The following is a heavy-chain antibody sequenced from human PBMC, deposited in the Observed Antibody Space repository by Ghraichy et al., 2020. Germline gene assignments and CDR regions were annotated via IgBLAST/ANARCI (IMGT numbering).Heavy chain of an antibody. CDR1: GFTFSSYA. J-gene: IGHJ4*02. D-gene: IGHD2-15*01. Sequence: GGSLRLSCAASGFTFSSYAMDWVRQAPGKGLEWLSYITSSGTTIYYADSVKGRFTISRDNAKNSLYLQMSSLRDEDMAVYYCAREGGNYCSGGSCSRDFDDWGQGTLVTVSS. CDR2: ITSSGTTI. V-gene: IGHV3-48*02. CDR3: AREGGNYCSGGSCSRDFDD.